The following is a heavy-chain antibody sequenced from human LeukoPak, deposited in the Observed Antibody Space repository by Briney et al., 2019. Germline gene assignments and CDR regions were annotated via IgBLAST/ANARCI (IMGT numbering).Heavy chain of an antibody. D-gene: IGHD2-15*01. CDR3: ANYRSGGGGYYSGLEH. CDR1: GFSSMNYT. Sequence: RGSLRLSCAASGFSSMNYTMSCVRQTPRKGLVWVSRTWGSGDIKLYADSEKGLFTIHRTNSENRLYLQKNSLRAEDTAVYYCANYRSGGGGYYSGLEHWGQGTLVAVSS. J-gene: IGHJ4*02. CDR2: TWGSGDIK. V-gene: IGHV3-23*01.